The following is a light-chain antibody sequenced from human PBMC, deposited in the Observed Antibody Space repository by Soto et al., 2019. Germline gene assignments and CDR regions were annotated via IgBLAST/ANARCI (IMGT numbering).Light chain of an antibody. V-gene: IGKV3-15*01. CDR3: QQYNNWPPYT. Sequence: ETAMTQSPATLSVSAGERATLSCRASQTIANNLAWYQQRHGQAPRLLIYGASTRATGIPARFSGSGSGTEFTLTISSLQSEDFAVYYCQQYNNWPPYTFGQGTKLEIK. J-gene: IGKJ2*01. CDR2: GAS. CDR1: QTIANN.